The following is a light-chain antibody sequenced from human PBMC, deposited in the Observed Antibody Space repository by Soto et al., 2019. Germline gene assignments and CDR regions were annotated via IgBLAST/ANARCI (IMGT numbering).Light chain of an antibody. J-gene: IGKJ1*01. Sequence: EIVVTQSPATLSVSPGERATLSCRASQSVSNNLGWYQQKPGQAPRRLIYGASTRATGIPARFSGSGSGTDFTLTIRSLQSEDLSSYYCQQYNNWPTTFGQGTKVEIK. CDR1: QSVSNN. V-gene: IGKV3-15*01. CDR3: QQYNNWPTT. CDR2: GAS.